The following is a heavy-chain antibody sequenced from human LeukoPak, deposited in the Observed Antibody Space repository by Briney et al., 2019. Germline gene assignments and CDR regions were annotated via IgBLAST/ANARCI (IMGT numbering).Heavy chain of an antibody. CDR3: ARGLYSGWYVY. J-gene: IGHJ4*02. Sequence: AASVNVSFKASGYIFTSYHMHWLRQAPGQRLEWIGIINPNSGSASYAQEFQGRVTMTRDTSTSTVYMELSSLRSQDTAVYYCARGLYSGWYVYWGQGTLVTVSS. D-gene: IGHD6-19*01. V-gene: IGHV1-46*01. CDR2: INPNSGSA. CDR1: GYIFTSYH.